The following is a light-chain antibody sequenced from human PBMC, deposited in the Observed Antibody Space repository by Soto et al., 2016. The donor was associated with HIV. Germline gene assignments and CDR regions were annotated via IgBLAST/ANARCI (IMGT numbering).Light chain of an antibody. CDR2: GKN. J-gene: IGLJ1*01. Sequence: SSELTPDPAVSVALGQTVRITCQGDSLRSYYASWYQQKPGQAPVLVIYGKNNRPSGIPDRFSGSSSGNTASLTITGAQAEDEADYYCNSRDSSGNHWVFGTGTKVTVL. V-gene: IGLV3-19*01. CDR3: NSRDSSGNHWV. CDR1: SLRSYY.